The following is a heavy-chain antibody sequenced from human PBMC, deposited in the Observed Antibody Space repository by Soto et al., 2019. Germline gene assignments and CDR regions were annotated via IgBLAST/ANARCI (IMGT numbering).Heavy chain of an antibody. V-gene: IGHV3-33*01. CDR2: IWYDGGTK. J-gene: IGHJ4*02. CDR1: GFTFSAHG. D-gene: IGHD6-25*01. CDR3: AREGGGGSARYFDY. Sequence: QVQLVESGGGVVQPGRSLRLSCGVYGFTFSAHGMHWVRQAPGKGLEWVAVIWYDGGTKYHADSVEGRFTISRDNSKNILYQKREGRRAKDRAMYYGAREGGGGSARYFDYWGQGTPVTVSS.